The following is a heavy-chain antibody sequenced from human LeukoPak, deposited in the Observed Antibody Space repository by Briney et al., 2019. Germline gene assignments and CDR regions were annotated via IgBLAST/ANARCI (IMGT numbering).Heavy chain of an antibody. J-gene: IGHJ4*02. V-gene: IGHV5-51*01. D-gene: IGHD5-24*01. Sequence: XWXXVIYPGDSESRYSLSFRGQVTMSVDTSINAAYLQWSSLKASDIAMYYCARGKDGYNYFDYWGQGTLVTVSS. CDR2: IYPGDSES. CDR3: ARGKDGYNYFDY.